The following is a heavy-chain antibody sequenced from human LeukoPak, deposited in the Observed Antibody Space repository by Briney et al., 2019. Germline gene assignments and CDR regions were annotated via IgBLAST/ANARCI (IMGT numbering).Heavy chain of an antibody. Sequence: SETLSLTCTVSGYSISSGYYWGWIRQSPGKGLEWIGSIYHSGNTYYNPSLKSRVTISVDTSKNQFSLKLSSVTAADTAVYYCASYSSSLYADKNWFDPWGQGTRVTVSS. CDR2: IYHSGNT. V-gene: IGHV4-38-2*02. CDR3: ASYSSSLYADKNWFDP. J-gene: IGHJ5*02. CDR1: GYSISSGYY. D-gene: IGHD6-6*01.